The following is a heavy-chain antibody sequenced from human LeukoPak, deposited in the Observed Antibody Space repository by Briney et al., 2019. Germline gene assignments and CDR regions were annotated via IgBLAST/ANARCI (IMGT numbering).Heavy chain of an antibody. D-gene: IGHD3-3*02. CDR3: ARFLGIFGPGFDY. CDR2: IFTTGST. CDR1: GGSLSSYY. Sequence: SETLSLTCSVSGGSLSSYYWTWIRQPAGKGLEWIGRIFTTGSTNYNPSLMSRVTMSVDTSKNQFSLKLSSVTAADTAVYYYARFLGIFGPGFDYWGQGTLVTVSS. V-gene: IGHV4-4*07. J-gene: IGHJ4*02.